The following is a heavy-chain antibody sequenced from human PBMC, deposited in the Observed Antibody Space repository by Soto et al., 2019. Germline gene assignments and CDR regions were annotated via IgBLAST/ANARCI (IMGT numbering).Heavy chain of an antibody. J-gene: IGHJ4*02. CDR3: ARGSGTHIVDDY. V-gene: IGHV4-59*01. CDR1: GGSISSYY. Sequence: SETLSLTCTVSGGSISSYYWSWIRQPPGKGLEWIGYIYYSGSTNYNPSLKSRVTISVDTSKNQFSLKLSSVTAADTAVYYCARGSGTHIVDDYWGQGTLVTVSS. CDR2: IYYSGST. D-gene: IGHD2-21*01.